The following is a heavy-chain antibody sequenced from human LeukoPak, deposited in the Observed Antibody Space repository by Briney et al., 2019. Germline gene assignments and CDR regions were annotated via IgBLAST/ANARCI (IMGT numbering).Heavy chain of an antibody. Sequence: SVKVSCKASGGTFSSYAISWVRQAPGQGLEWMGRIIPIFGTANYAQKFQGRVTITTDESTSTAYMELSSLRSEDTAVYYCAREAPVITMIVVCYLAYGGQGTLVTVS. CDR1: GGTFSSYA. V-gene: IGHV1-69*05. D-gene: IGHD3-22*01. CDR2: IIPIFGTA. J-gene: IGHJ4*02. CDR3: AREAPVITMIVVCYLAY.